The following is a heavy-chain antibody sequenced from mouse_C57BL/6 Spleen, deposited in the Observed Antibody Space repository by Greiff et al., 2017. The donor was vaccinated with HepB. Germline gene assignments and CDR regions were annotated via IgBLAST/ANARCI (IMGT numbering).Heavy chain of an antibody. D-gene: IGHD2-5*01. Sequence: EVHLVESGGGLVQPGGSMKLSCVASGFTFSNYWMNWVRQSPEKGLEWVAQIRLKSDNYATHYAESVKGRFTISRDDSKSSVHLQMNNLRAEDTGIYYCTAYSNFGFAYWGQGTLVTVSA. J-gene: IGHJ3*01. CDR2: IRLKSDNYAT. CDR1: GFTFSNYW. CDR3: TAYSNFGFAY. V-gene: IGHV6-3*01.